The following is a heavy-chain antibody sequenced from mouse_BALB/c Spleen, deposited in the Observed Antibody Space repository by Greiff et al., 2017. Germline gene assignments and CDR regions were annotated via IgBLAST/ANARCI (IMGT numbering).Heavy chain of an antibody. V-gene: IGHV3-6*02. CDR2: ISYDGSN. J-gene: IGHJ4*01. CDR1: GYSITSGYY. Sequence: EVKLQESGPGLVKPSQSLSLTCSVTGYSITSGYYWNWIRQFPGNKLEWMGYISYDGSNNYNPSLKNRISITRDTSKNQFFLKLNSVTTEDTATYYCARGDNLYAMDYWGQGTSVTVSS. CDR3: ARGDNLYAMDY. D-gene: IGHD6-1*01.